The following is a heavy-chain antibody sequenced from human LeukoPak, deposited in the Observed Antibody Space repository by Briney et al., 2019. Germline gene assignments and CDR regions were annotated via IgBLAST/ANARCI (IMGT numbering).Heavy chain of an antibody. CDR1: EFTFSDYY. CDR3: ASYLAYCGGDCYPQHY. J-gene: IGHJ4*02. Sequence: GSLRLSCAASEFTFSDYYMSWIRQAPGKGLEWISYISSSGSTIYYADSVKGRFTISRDNAKKSLYLQMNSLRAEDTAVYYCASYLAYCGGDCYPQHYWGQGTLVTVSS. V-gene: IGHV3-11*04. CDR2: ISSSGSTI. D-gene: IGHD2-21*02.